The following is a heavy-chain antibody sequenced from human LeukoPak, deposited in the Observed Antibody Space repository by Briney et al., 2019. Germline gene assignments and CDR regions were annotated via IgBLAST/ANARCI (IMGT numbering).Heavy chain of an antibody. CDR3: AREFILAVAGFDP. Sequence: PGGSLRLSCAASGFTFSSYAMSWVRQAPGKGLEWVSAISGSGGSTYYADSVKGRFTISRDNAKNSLYLQMNSLRAEDTAVYYCAREFILAVAGFDPWGQGTLVTVSS. V-gene: IGHV3-23*01. CDR2: ISGSGGST. D-gene: IGHD6-19*01. J-gene: IGHJ5*02. CDR1: GFTFSSYA.